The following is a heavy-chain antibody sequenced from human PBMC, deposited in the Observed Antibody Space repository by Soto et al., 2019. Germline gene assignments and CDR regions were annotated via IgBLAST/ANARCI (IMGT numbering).Heavy chain of an antibody. CDR3: ARDGLVRGITY. Sequence: GGSLRLSCAASGFTFSRYWMSWVRQAPGKGLEWVAYVNQDGSEKYYVDSVKGRFTISRDNAEKSLYLQMNSLRVEDTAVYYCARDGLVRGITYWGQGTLVTVSS. J-gene: IGHJ4*02. CDR1: GFTFSRYW. V-gene: IGHV3-7*01. D-gene: IGHD3-10*01. CDR2: VNQDGSEK.